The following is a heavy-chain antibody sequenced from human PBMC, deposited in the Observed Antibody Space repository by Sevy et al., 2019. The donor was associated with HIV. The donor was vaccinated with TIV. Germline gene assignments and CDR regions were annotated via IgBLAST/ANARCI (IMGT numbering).Heavy chain of an antibody. CDR3: AKVRWEPTPPSYAFDY. CDR2: ISGSGGST. CDR1: GFTFSSYA. J-gene: IGHJ4*02. Sequence: GGSLRLSCAASGFTFSSYAMSWVRQAPGKGLEWVSAISGSGGSTYYADSVKGRFTISRDNSKNTLYLQMNSLRAEDTAVDYCAKVRWEPTPPSYAFDYWGQGTLVTVSS. V-gene: IGHV3-23*01. D-gene: IGHD1-26*01.